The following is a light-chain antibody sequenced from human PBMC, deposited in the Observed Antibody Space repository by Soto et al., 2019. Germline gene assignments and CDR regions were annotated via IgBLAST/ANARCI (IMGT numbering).Light chain of an antibody. J-gene: IGLJ2*01. Sequence: QLVLTQPPSASGTPGQRVTISCSGSSSNIGRNTVNWYQQLPGTAPKLLIYSNNQRPSGVPDRFSGSKSGTSGSLAISGLQSEDEADYYCACWDYSLNGPVFGGGTKLTVL. CDR1: SSNIGRNT. CDR3: ACWDYSLNGPV. CDR2: SNN. V-gene: IGLV1-44*01.